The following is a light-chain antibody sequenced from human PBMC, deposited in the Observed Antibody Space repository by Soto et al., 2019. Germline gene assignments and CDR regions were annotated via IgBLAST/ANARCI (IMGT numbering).Light chain of an antibody. V-gene: IGKV1-39*01. Sequence: DIPMTQSPSSLSASVGDRVTISCRAGQSISTYLNWYQQKPGTAPRLLIYSASSVKTGVPPRFSGSGSGRDFTLTISSLRPEDIATYFCQQSYTSPPWTFGQGTKVEIK. J-gene: IGKJ1*01. CDR2: SAS. CDR1: QSISTY. CDR3: QQSYTSPPWT.